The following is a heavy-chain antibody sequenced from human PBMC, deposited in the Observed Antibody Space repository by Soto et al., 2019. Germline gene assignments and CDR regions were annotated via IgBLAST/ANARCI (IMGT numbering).Heavy chain of an antibody. J-gene: IGHJ3*02. CDR3: AILASIKFFAPGGPFDI. D-gene: IGHD3-16*01. CDR2: INPNSGGT. V-gene: IGHV1-2*02. CDR1: GYPFTGFY. Sequence: ASVKVSCKASGYPFTGFYLHWVRQAPGQGLEWMGWINPNSGGTNYAPKFQGRVTLTRDTSITTAYMELNRLGSDDTAVYYCAILASIKFFAPGGPFDIWGQGTAVTVSS.